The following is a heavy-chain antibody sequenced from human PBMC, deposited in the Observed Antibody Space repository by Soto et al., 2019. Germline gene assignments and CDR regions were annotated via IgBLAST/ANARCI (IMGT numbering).Heavy chain of an antibody. D-gene: IGHD3-9*01. CDR3: ARHSDVLRYFAS. J-gene: IGHJ4*02. CDR2: IYHSGST. CDR1: GGSISSGGYS. V-gene: IGHV4-30-2*05. Sequence: SETLSLTCAVSGGSISSGGYSWSWIRQPPGKGLEWIGYIYHSGSTYYNPSLKSRVTISVDTSKNQFSLKLSSVTAADTAVYYCARHSDVLRYFASWGQATLVTVSS.